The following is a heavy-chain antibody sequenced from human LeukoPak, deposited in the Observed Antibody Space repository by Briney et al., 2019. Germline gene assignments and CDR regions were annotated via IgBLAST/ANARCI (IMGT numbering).Heavy chain of an antibody. J-gene: IGHJ4*02. CDR3: ARDPGRSGGSCYSDY. D-gene: IGHD2-15*01. V-gene: IGHV3-21*01. Sequence: KAGGSLRLSCAASGFTFSSYSMTWVRQAPGKGLEWVSTISSSGSGTYIYYADSVKGRFTISRDNAKNSLYLQMNSLRAEDTAVYYCARDPGRSGGSCYSDYWGQGTLVTVSS. CDR2: ISSSGSGTYI. CDR1: GFTFSSYS.